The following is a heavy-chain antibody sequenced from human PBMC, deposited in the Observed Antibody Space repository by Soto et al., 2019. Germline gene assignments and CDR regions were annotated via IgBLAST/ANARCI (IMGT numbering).Heavy chain of an antibody. Sequence: QVQLQESGPGLVKPSQTLSLTCTVSGGSISSGGYYWSWIRQHPGKGLEWIGYIYYSGSTYYNPSLKRRVTISVDTSKNHFSLKLSSVTAADTAVYYCARLLVIVVPAAIAWFAPWGQGTLVTVSS. J-gene: IGHJ5*02. D-gene: IGHD2-2*01. CDR1: GGSISSGGYY. CDR2: IYYSGST. V-gene: IGHV4-31*03. CDR3: ARLLVIVVPAAIAWFAP.